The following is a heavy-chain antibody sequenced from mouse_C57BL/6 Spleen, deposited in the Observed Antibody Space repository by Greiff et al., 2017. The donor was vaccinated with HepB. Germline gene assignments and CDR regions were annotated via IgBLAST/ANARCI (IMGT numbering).Heavy chain of an antibody. CDR1: GFSLTSYG. V-gene: IGHV2-2*01. J-gene: IGHJ4*01. Sequence: VQGVESGPGLVQPSQSLSITCTVSGFSLTSYGVHWVRQSPGKGLEWLGVIWSGGSTDYNAAFISRLSISKDNSKSHVFFKMNSLQADDTAIYYCARDRTQGDAMDYWGQGTSVTVSS. CDR3: ARDRTQGDAMDY. CDR2: IWSGGST.